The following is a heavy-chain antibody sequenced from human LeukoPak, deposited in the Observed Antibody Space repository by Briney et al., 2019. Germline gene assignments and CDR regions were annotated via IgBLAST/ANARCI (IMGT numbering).Heavy chain of an antibody. Sequence: PGGSLRLSCAASGFTFSSYSMIWVRQAPGKGLEWVSSISSSSSYIYYADSVKGRFTISSDNAKNSLYLQMNSLRAEDTAVYYCASPPPATGYSSRGDYWGQGTLVTVSS. CDR1: GFTFSSYS. J-gene: IGHJ4*02. V-gene: IGHV3-21*01. D-gene: IGHD6-13*01. CDR2: ISSSSSYI. CDR3: ASPPPATGYSSRGDY.